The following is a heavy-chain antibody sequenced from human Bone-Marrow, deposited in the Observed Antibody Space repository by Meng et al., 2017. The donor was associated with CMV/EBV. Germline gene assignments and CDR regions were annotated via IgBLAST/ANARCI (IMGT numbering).Heavy chain of an antibody. CDR1: GFTFSSYG. CDR2: ISYDESNK. V-gene: IGHV3-30*19. Sequence: GESLKISCAASGFTFSSYGMHWVRQAPGKGLEWVAVISYDESNKYYADSVKGRFTISRDNSKNTLYLQMNSLRAEDTAVYYCARGQIRVVPAAAPGGYWGQGTLVTVSS. CDR3: ARGQIRVVPAAAPGGY. J-gene: IGHJ4*02. D-gene: IGHD2-2*01.